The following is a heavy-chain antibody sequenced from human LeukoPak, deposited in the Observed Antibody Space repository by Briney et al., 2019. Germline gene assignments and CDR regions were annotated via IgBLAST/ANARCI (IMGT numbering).Heavy chain of an antibody. CDR3: ASGIAAAHY. CDR2: IYYSGST. Sequence: PSETLSLTCTVSGGSISSSSYYWGWIRQPPGKGLEWIGSIYYSGSTYYNPSLKSRVTISVDTSKNQFSLKLSSVTAADTAVYYCASGIAAAHYWGQGTLVTVSS. V-gene: IGHV4-39*07. D-gene: IGHD6-13*01. CDR1: GGSISSSSYY. J-gene: IGHJ4*02.